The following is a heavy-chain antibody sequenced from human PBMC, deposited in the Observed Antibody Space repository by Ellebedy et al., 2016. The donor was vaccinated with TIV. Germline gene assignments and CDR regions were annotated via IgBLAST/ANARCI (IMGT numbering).Heavy chain of an antibody. CDR1: GFTFSSYG. J-gene: IGHJ4*02. CDR2: IWYDGSNK. CDR3: AREKGYCGGGSCYDYRFDY. D-gene: IGHD2-15*01. V-gene: IGHV3-33*01. Sequence: GESLKISCAASGFTFSSYGMHWVRQAPGKGLEWVAVIWYDGSNKYYADSVKGRFTISRDNSKNTLYLQMNSLRAEDTAVYYCAREKGYCGGGSCYDYRFDYWGQGTLVTVSS.